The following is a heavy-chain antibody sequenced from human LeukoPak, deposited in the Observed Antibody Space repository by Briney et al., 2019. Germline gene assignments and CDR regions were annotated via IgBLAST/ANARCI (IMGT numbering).Heavy chain of an antibody. CDR2: NSFSEII. D-gene: IGHD6-13*01. J-gene: IGHJ4*02. CDR3: ARAQWEAPAGQYIDY. V-gene: IGHV4-59*07. CDR1: GGSIINNY. Sequence: SDTLSLTCTDSGGSIINNYWNWLRQPPGNGLEWIGYNSFSEIINYNPSHKSRVNISVDTSKHQSSVKLSSVTPADTAVYYCARAQWEAPAGQYIDYWGQGPLATVSA.